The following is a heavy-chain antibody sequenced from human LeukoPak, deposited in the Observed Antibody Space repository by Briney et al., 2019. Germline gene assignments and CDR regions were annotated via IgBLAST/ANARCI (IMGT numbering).Heavy chain of an antibody. V-gene: IGHV4-59*01. Sequence: SETLSLTCIVSGGSLSPYYWSWIRQPPGKGLEWIGFVFYRGSTNYNPSLKSRGTISVDTSKNQFSLKVTSVTAADTAIYYCARLQLEAGRLWLFDPWGQGTLVTVSS. CDR3: ARLQLEAGRLWLFDP. CDR2: VFYRGST. CDR1: GGSLSPYY. J-gene: IGHJ5*02. D-gene: IGHD3-10*01.